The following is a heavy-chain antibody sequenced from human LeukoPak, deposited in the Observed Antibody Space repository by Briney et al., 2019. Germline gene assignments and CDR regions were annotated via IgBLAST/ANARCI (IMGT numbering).Heavy chain of an antibody. CDR3: AADRSDYGDYEGY. CDR2: IVIGSGNT. J-gene: IGHJ4*02. CDR1: GFTFTSSA. Sequence: SVKVSCKASGFTFTSSAMQWVRQARGQRLEWIGWIVIGSGNTNYAQRFQERVTITRDMSTSTAYMELSSLRSEDTAVYYCAADRSDYGDYEGYWGQGTLVTVSS. V-gene: IGHV1-58*02. D-gene: IGHD4-17*01.